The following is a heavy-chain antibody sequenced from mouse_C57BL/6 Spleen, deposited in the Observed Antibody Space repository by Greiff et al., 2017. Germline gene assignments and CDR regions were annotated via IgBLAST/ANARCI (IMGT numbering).Heavy chain of an antibody. CDR3: VMATGGYFDY. CDR2: INPSTGGT. Sequence: EVKLMESGPELVKPGASVKISCKASGFSFTGYYMNWVKQSPEKSLEWIGEINPSTGGTTYNQKFKAKATLTVDKSSSTAYMQLKSLTSEDSAVYYCVMATGGYFDYWGQGTTLTVSS. CDR1: GFSFTGYY. V-gene: IGHV1-42*01. J-gene: IGHJ2*01. D-gene: IGHD1-1*02.